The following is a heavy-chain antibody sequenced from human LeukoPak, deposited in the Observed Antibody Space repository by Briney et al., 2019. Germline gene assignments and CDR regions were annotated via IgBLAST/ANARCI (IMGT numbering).Heavy chain of an antibody. CDR3: AKGGRPFDY. CDR2: ISDDGSNK. Sequence: GGSLRLSCAASGFTFSSYGMHWVRQAPGKGLEWGAVISDDGSNKYYADSVKGRFTISRDNSKNALYLQMNSLRAEDTAVYYCAKGGRPFDYWGQGTLVTVSS. J-gene: IGHJ4*02. CDR1: GFTFSSYG. V-gene: IGHV3-30*18.